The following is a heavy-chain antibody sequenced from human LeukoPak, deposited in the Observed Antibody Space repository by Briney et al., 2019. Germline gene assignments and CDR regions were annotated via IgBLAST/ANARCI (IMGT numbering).Heavy chain of an antibody. D-gene: IGHD3-10*01. Sequence: EGSLRLSCAASGFTFSSYWMSWVRQAPEKGLEWVANIKQDGSEKYYVDSVKGRFTISRDNAKNSLYLQMNSLRAEDTAVYYCARENRLWFGESPIFDYWGQGTLVTVSS. CDR3: ARENRLWFGESPIFDY. J-gene: IGHJ4*02. CDR1: GFTFSSYW. CDR2: IKQDGSEK. V-gene: IGHV3-7*01.